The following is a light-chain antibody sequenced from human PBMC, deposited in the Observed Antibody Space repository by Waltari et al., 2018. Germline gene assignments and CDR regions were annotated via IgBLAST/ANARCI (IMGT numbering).Light chain of an antibody. Sequence: QSALTQPASVSGSPGQSITLSCTGTSNDLGAYDFVSWYQQPPGKVPKLIIFGVNHRPSEASSRFSRSKYGNTASLPISGLQAEDEADYYCCSSTVRSTYLYGSGTKVTV. CDR3: CSSTVRSTYL. V-gene: IGLV2-14*03. CDR1: SNDLGAYDF. J-gene: IGLJ1*01. CDR2: GVN.